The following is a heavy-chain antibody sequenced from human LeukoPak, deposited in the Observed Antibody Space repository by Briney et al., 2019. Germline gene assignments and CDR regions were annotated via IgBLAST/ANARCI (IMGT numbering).Heavy chain of an antibody. CDR2: MYNSGST. CDR3: ARVRESSGWYGVLDY. CDR1: GGSISSYY. D-gene: IGHD6-19*01. V-gene: IGHV4-59*01. Sequence: PETLSLTCTVSGGSISSYYWSWIRQPPGKGLEWIGYMYNSGSTNYNPSLKSRVTISVDTSKNQFSLKLNSVTAADTAVYYCARVRESSGWYGVLDYWGQGTLVTVSS. J-gene: IGHJ4*02.